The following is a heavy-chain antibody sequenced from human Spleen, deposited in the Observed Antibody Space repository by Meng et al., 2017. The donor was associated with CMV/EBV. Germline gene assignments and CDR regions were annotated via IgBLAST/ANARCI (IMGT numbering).Heavy chain of an antibody. D-gene: IGHD6-25*01. CDR1: GFTFSSYS. CDR3: AREGLVLSRYSSAKGIDK. J-gene: IGHJ4*02. V-gene: IGHV3-48*04. CDR2: ISSSSSTI. Sequence: GESLKISCAAAGFTFSSYSMNWVRQAPGKGLEWVSYISSSSSTIYYANSVKGRFTISRDNAKNSLYLQMNSLRAEDTAVYYCAREGLVLSRYSSAKGIDKWGQGTLVTVSS.